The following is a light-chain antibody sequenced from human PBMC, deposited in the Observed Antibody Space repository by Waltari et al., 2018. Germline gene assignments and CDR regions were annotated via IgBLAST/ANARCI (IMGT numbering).Light chain of an antibody. V-gene: IGKV3-11*01. CDR2: DAS. Sequence: ELVLTQSPVTLSLSPGESATLSCRASQSVSSYLTWYQQKPGQAPRLLIYDASNRATGIPARFRGSGSGTDFTLTISSLEPEDFAVYYCQQRSNWPPALTFGGGTKVEVK. CDR3: QQRSNWPPALT. CDR1: QSVSSY. J-gene: IGKJ4*01.